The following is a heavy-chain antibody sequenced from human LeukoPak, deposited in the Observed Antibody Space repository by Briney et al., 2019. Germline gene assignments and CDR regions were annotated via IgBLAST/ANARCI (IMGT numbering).Heavy chain of an antibody. CDR3: ARDFNGGSGFDP. V-gene: IGHV3-30*04. CDR2: ISYDGNKK. J-gene: IGHJ5*02. CDR1: GFTFSTYA. D-gene: IGHD4-23*01. Sequence: PGGSLRLSCAASGFTFSTYAMHWVRQAPGKGLEWVAVISYDGNKKYYGDSVKGRLTLSRDNSKNTVYLQMNSLRTEDTAVYYCARDFNGGSGFDPWGQGTVVTVSS.